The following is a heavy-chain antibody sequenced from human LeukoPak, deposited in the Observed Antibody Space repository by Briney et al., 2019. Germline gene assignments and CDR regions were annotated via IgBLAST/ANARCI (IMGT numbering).Heavy chain of an antibody. CDR1: GYSISSGYY. CDR2: AYHIEST. D-gene: IGHD1-26*01. V-gene: IGHV4-38-2*02. J-gene: IGHJ4*02. CDR3: ARVGLSWANLFDL. Sequence: PSETLSLTCTVSGYSISSGYYWGWIRQPPGKGLEWIGSAYHIESTYYNPSLKSRVTISVETSKNQISLILTSVTAADTAVYYCARVGLSWANLFDLWGQGTLVTVSS.